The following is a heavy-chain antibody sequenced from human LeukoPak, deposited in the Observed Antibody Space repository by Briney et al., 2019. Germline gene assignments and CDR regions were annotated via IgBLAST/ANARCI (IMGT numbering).Heavy chain of an antibody. CDR3: AIEDIVVATDEYFQH. Sequence: ASVKVSCKASGYTFTSYGISWVQQAPGQGLEWMGWISAYNGNTNYAQKLQGRVTMTTDTSRSTAYMELRSLRSDDTAVYYCAIEDIVVATDEYFQHWGQGTLVTVSS. V-gene: IGHV1-18*01. CDR1: GYTFTSYG. J-gene: IGHJ1*01. D-gene: IGHD3-22*01. CDR2: ISAYNGNT.